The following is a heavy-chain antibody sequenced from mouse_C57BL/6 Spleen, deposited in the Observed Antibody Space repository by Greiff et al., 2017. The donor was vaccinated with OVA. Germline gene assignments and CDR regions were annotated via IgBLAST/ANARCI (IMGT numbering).Heavy chain of an antibody. CDR3: ARSTTAWFAY. CDR2: IDPSASYT. CDR1: GYTFTSYW. V-gene: IGHV1-50*01. J-gene: IGHJ3*01. D-gene: IGHD2-12*01. Sequence: QVQLKQPGAELVKPGASVKLSCKASGYTFTSYWMQWVKQRPGQGLEWIGEIDPSASYTNYNQKFKGKATLTVDTSSSTAYMQLSSLTSEDSAVYYCARSTTAWFAYWGQGTLVTVSA.